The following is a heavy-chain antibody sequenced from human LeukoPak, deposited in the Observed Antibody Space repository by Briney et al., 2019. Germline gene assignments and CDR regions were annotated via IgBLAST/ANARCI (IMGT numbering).Heavy chain of an antibody. CDR2: IYYSGST. Sequence: SETLSLTCTVPGGSISSGDYYWSWIRQPPGKGLEWIGYIYYSGSTYYNPSLKSRVTISVDTSKNQFSLKLSSVTAADTAVYYCARAYYYDSSGYDYWGQGTLVTVSS. J-gene: IGHJ4*02. CDR3: ARAYYYDSSGYDY. V-gene: IGHV4-30-4*01. CDR1: GGSISSGDYY. D-gene: IGHD3-22*01.